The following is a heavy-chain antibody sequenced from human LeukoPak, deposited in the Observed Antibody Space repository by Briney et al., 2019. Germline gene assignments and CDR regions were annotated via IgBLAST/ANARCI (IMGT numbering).Heavy chain of an antibody. CDR2: FDPEDGET. V-gene: IGHV1-24*01. CDR3: ATDPGPPYYYHGMDV. J-gene: IGHJ6*02. D-gene: IGHD7-27*01. CDR1: GYTLTELS. Sequence: ASVKVSCKVSGYTLTELSMHWVRQAPGKGLEWMGGFDPEDGETVYAQKFQGRVTMTEDPSTDTAYMGLSSLRREETGVYYCATDPGPPYYYHGMDVWGQGTTVTVPS.